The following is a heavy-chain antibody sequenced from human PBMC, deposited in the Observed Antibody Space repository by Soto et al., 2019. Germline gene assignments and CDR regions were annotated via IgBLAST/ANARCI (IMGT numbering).Heavy chain of an antibody. CDR1: GFTFSAYC. D-gene: IGHD3-22*01. Sequence: GGSLILSCEVSGFTFSAYCMHWVRQAPGKGLEWVAAISHDGTNKNYGDSVKGRFTISRDNSKKTLYLQMNSLRPEDTALYYCAKDEYYYSRSGYYIFDSWGQGTLVTVSS. CDR2: ISHDGTNK. CDR3: AKDEYYYSRSGYYIFDS. J-gene: IGHJ4*02. V-gene: IGHV3-30*18.